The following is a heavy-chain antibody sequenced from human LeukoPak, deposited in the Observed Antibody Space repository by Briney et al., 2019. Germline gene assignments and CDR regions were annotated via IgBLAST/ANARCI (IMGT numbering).Heavy chain of an antibody. Sequence: GGSLRLSCAASGFTVSSNYMSWVRQAPGRGLEWVSVIYTVGNTYYAESVKGRFTISRDNSKNTLYLQMNSLRAEDTAVYYCARDEELHYYDSSGYFDYWGQGTLVTVSS. CDR1: GFTVSSNY. CDR2: IYTVGNT. J-gene: IGHJ4*02. CDR3: ARDEELHYYDSSGYFDY. D-gene: IGHD3-22*01. V-gene: IGHV3-53*05.